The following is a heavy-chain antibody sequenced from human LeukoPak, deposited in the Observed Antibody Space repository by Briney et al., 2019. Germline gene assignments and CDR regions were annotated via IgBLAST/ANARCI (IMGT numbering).Heavy chain of an antibody. D-gene: IGHD2-21*02. V-gene: IGHV4-38-2*02. Sequence: RTSETLSLTCTVSGYSISSGYYWGWIRQPPGEGLAWIGSIYHSGSTYYNPSLKSRVTISVDTSKNQFSLTLSSVTAADTAVYYCARAAPLYVVVTAIYTRLHFDYWGQGTLVTVSS. CDR2: IYHSGST. CDR1: GYSISSGYY. J-gene: IGHJ4*02. CDR3: ARAAPLYVVVTAIYTRLHFDY.